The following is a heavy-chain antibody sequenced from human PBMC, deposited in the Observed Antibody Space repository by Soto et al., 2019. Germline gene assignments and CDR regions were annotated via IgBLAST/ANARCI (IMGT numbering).Heavy chain of an antibody. Sequence: PSETLSLTCTVYGGSISSSSYYWSWIRQPPGKGLEWIGYIYYSGSTNYNPSLKSRVTISVDTSKNQFSLKLSSVTAADTAVYYCARDGEPHHYYYGMDVWGQGTTVTVSS. CDR3: ARDGEPHHYYYGMDV. J-gene: IGHJ6*02. V-gene: IGHV4-61*01. CDR1: GGSISSSSYY. CDR2: IYYSGST.